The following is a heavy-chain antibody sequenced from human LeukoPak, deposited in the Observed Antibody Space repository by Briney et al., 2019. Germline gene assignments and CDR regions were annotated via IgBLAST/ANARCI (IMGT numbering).Heavy chain of an antibody. D-gene: IGHD3-10*01. V-gene: IGHV4-4*02. CDR3: ARVGVRGVITSFDY. J-gene: IGHJ4*02. CDR1: GDSINSSNW. Sequence: SETLSLTCGVSGDSINSSNWWSWVRQSPGKGLEWIAEIHHSGSTNCNPSLKSRVTISVDKSTNQFSLQLSSVTAADTAVYYCARVGVRGVITSFDYWGQGTLVTVSS. CDR2: IHHSGST.